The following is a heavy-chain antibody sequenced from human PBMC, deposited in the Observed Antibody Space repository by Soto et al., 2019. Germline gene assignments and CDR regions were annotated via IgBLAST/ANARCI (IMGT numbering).Heavy chain of an antibody. J-gene: IGHJ5*02. CDR2: IYWNDDK. Sequence: QITLKESGPTLVKPTQTLTLTCTFSGFSLSTSGVGVGWIRQPPGKALEWLALIYWNDDKRYSPSLKSRLTITQDTPKNQVVLTMTNMDPVDTATYYCAHRRGNWNYVGWFDPWGQGTLVTVSS. CDR1: GFSLSTSGVG. CDR3: AHRRGNWNYVGWFDP. D-gene: IGHD1-7*01. V-gene: IGHV2-5*01.